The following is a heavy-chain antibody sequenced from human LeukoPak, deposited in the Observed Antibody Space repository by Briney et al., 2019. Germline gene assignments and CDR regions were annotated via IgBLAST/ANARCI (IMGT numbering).Heavy chain of an antibody. CDR3: AREEAPWSTWIAAAGPFDY. J-gene: IGHJ4*02. CDR2: IIPILGIA. CDR1: GGTFSSYA. D-gene: IGHD6-13*01. V-gene: IGHV1-69*04. Sequence: GASVKVSCKASGGTFSSYAISWVRQAPGQGLEWMGRIIPILGIANYAQKFQGRVTITADKSTSTAYMELSSLRSEDTAVYYCAREEAPWSTWIAAAGPFDYWGQGTLVTVSS.